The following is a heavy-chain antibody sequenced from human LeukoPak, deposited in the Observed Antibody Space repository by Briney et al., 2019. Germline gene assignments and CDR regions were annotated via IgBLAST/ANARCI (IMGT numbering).Heavy chain of an antibody. V-gene: IGHV1-69*13. D-gene: IGHD1-26*01. CDR1: GGTFSSYA. CDR2: IIPIFGTA. CDR3: ARDLGIVGATTDC. J-gene: IGHJ4*02. Sequence: SVKVSCKASGGTFSSYAISWVRQAPGQGLEWMGGIIPIFGTANYAQKFQGRVTITADESTSTAYMELSSLRSEDTAVYYCARDLGIVGATTDCWGQGTLVTVSS.